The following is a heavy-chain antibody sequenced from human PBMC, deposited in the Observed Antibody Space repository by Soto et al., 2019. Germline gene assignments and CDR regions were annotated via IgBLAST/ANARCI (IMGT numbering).Heavy chain of an antibody. CDR3: ARGDYGSRGWFLPFDY. V-gene: IGHV1-18*01. D-gene: IGHD6-19*01. CDR1: SYTFTSYV. J-gene: IGHJ4*02. Sequence: ASVKVSYTTSSYTFTSYVISWVRRATGQGLEWMGWISAYNGNTNYAQKLQGRVTMTTDTSTSTAYMELRSLRSDDTAVYYCARGDYGSRGWFLPFDYWGQGTLVTVSS. CDR2: ISAYNGNT.